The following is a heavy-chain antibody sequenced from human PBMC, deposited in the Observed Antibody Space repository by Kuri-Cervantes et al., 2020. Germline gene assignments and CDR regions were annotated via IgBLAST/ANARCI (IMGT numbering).Heavy chain of an antibody. CDR1: GGTFSSYA. J-gene: IGHJ4*02. CDR2: IIPIFGTA. D-gene: IGHD3-10*01. V-gene: IGHV1-69*13. Sequence: SVKVSCKASGGTFSSYAISWVRQAPGQGLEWMGGIIPIFGTANYAQKFQGRVTITADESTSTAYMELSSLRSEDTAVYYCAGFTMVREVITTLDYWGQGTLVTVSS. CDR3: AGFTMVREVITTLDY.